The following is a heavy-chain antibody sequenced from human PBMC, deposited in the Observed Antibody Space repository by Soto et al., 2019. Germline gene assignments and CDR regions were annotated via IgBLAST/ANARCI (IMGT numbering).Heavy chain of an antibody. V-gene: IGHV3-48*02. CDR2: ISYDIDTI. D-gene: IGHD3-3*01. CDR3: ARLYYDYV. Sequence: GGSLRLSCAGSGFTFGTYSMNWVRQAAGKGLEWIAYISYDIDTIQYADSVKGRFTISRDNAKNSLYLQMNSLRDEDTAVYYCARLYYDYVWGPGTRVTVSS. J-gene: IGHJ6*02. CDR1: GFTFGTYS.